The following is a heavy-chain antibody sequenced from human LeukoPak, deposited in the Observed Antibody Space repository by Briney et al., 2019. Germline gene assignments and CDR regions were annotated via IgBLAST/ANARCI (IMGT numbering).Heavy chain of an antibody. CDR3: ARGRGYYDSSGYYHNAFDI. CDR1: GYTFTSYD. D-gene: IGHD3-22*01. CDR2: MNPNSGST. V-gene: IGHV1-8*01. J-gene: IGHJ3*02. Sequence: ASVKVSCKASGYTFTSYDINWVRQATGQGLEWMGWMNPNSGSTGYAQKFQGRVTMTRNTSISTAYMELSSLRSEDTAVYYCARGRGYYDSSGYYHNAFDIWGQGTMVTVSS.